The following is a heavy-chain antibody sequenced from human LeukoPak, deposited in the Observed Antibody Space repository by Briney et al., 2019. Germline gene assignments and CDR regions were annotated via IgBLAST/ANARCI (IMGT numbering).Heavy chain of an antibody. CDR2: INHSGST. CDR3: ARVLRVRGVISYYYYYGMDV. V-gene: IGHV4-34*01. CDR1: GGSFSGYY. D-gene: IGHD3-10*01. J-gene: IGHJ6*02. Sequence: SETLSLTCAVYGGSFSGYYWSWIRQPPGKGLEWIGEINHSGSTNYNPSLKSRLTISLDTSKNQFSLKLSSVTAAVTAVSYCARVLRVRGVISYYYYYGMDVWGQGTTVTASS.